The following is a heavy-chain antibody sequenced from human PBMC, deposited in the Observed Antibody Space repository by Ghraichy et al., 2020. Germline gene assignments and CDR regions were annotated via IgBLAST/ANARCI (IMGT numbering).Heavy chain of an antibody. CDR3: AKGGPNSGIAAEYADY. CDR2: IRYDGSNK. J-gene: IGHJ4*02. CDR1: GFTFSSYG. D-gene: IGHD6-13*01. V-gene: IGHV3-30*02. Sequence: GGSLRLSCAASGFTFSSYGMHWVRQAPGKGLEWVAFIRYDGSNKYYADSVKGRFTISRDSSKNTLYLQMNSLRAEDTAVYYCAKGGPNSGIAAEYADYWGQGTLVTVSS.